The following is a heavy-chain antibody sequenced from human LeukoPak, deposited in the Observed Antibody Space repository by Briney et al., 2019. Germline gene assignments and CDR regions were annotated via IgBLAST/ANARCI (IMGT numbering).Heavy chain of an antibody. CDR3: AKNGRVHYYAFDI. CDR2: ISYDGSNK. Sequence: GGSLRLSCAASGFTFSSYGMHWVRQAPGKGLEWVAVISYDGSNKYYADSVKGRFTISRDNSKNTLYLQMNSLRAEDTAVYYCAKNGRVHYYAFDIWGQGTMVTVSS. J-gene: IGHJ3*02. D-gene: IGHD1-1*01. CDR1: GFTFSSYG. V-gene: IGHV3-30*18.